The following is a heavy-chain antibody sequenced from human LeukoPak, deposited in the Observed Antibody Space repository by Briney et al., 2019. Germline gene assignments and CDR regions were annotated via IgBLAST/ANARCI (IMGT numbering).Heavy chain of an antibody. CDR1: GGSISSSSYY. CDR3: ARQSGGYSYGYGFDY. D-gene: IGHD5-18*01. J-gene: IGHJ4*02. CDR2: IYYSGSI. V-gene: IGHV4-39*01. Sequence: SETLSLTCTVSGGSISSSSYYWGWIRQPPGKGLEWIGSIYYSGSIYYNPSLKSRVTISVDTSKTQFSLKLSYVTAADTAVYYCARQSGGYSYGYGFDYWGQGTLVTVSS.